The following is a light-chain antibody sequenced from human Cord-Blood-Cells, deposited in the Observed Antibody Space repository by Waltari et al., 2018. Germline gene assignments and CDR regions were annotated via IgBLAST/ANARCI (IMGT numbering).Light chain of an antibody. CDR2: DAS. CDR3: QQYDNLPMYT. J-gene: IGKJ2*01. V-gene: IGKV1-33*01. Sequence: DIQKTQSPSSLSASVGDRVTITCQASQDISNYLNWYQQKPGKAPKLLLYDASNLETGVPSRFSGSGSGTDFTFTISSLQPEDIATYYCQQYDNLPMYTFGQGTKLEIK. CDR1: QDISNY.